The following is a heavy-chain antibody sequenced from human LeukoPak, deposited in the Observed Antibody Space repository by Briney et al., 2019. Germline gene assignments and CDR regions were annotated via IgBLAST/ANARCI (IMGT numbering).Heavy chain of an antibody. Sequence: PGGSLRLSCAASGFTFSNYWMSWVRQAPGKGLEWVANVKQDGSEKYYVDSAKGRFTISRDNAKNSLYLQMNSLRAEDTAVYYCASSRYSPDYWGQGTLVTVSS. CDR3: ASSRYSPDY. D-gene: IGHD5-18*01. J-gene: IGHJ4*02. CDR2: VKQDGSEK. CDR1: GFTFSNYW. V-gene: IGHV3-7*01.